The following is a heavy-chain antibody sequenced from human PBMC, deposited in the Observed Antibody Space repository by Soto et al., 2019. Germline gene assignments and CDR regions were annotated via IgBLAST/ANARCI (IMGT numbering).Heavy chain of an antibody. CDR3: ARSTHRRDIVVVPAAPVKNYYYYYYMDV. Sequence: SETLSLTCAVSSGSISSSNWWSWVRQPPGEGLEWIGEIYHSGSTNYNPSLKSRVTISVDKSKNQFSLKLSSVTAADTAVYYCARSTHRRDIVVVPAAPVKNYYYYYYMDVWGKGTTVTVSS. V-gene: IGHV4-4*02. CDR2: IYHSGST. J-gene: IGHJ6*03. CDR1: SGSISSSNW. D-gene: IGHD2-2*01.